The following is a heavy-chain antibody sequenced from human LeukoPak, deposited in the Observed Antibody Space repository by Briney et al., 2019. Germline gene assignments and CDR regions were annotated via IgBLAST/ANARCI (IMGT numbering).Heavy chain of an antibody. CDR3: AREGIAVAGYYYYYYMDV. CDR2: ISAYNGNT. D-gene: IGHD6-19*01. J-gene: IGHJ6*03. CDR1: GYTFTSYG. V-gene: IGHV1-18*01. Sequence: ASVKVSCKASGYTFTSYGISWVRQAPGQGLEWMGWISAYNGNTNYAKKLQGRVTMTTDTSTSTAYMELRSLRSDDTAVYYCAREGIAVAGYYYYYYMDVWGKGTTVTVSS.